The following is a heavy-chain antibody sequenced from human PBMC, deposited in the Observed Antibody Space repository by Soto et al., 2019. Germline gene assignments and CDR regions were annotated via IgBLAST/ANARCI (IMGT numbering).Heavy chain of an antibody. V-gene: IGHV4-39*01. CDR1: GGSISSSSYY. Sequence: SETLSLTCTVSGGSISSSSYYWGWIRQPPGKGLEWIGSIYYSGSTYYNPSLKSRVTISVDTSKNQFSLKLSSVTAADTAVYYCARQPRAPLLWFGEFLDYWGQGTLVTVSS. CDR2: IYYSGST. J-gene: IGHJ4*02. CDR3: ARQPRAPLLWFGEFLDY. D-gene: IGHD3-10*01.